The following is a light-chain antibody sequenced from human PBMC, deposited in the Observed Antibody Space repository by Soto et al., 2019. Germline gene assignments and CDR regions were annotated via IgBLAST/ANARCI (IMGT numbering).Light chain of an antibody. CDR2: GAS. Sequence: DIVLTQSPGTLSLSPGERATLSCRASQRVSSSYLAWYQQKPGQAPRLLIDGASSRATGIPDRFSGSGSGTDFTLTISRLEPEEFAVYYCQQYGSSPITFGQGTRLENK. CDR3: QQYGSSPIT. CDR1: QRVSSSY. J-gene: IGKJ5*01. V-gene: IGKV3-20*01.